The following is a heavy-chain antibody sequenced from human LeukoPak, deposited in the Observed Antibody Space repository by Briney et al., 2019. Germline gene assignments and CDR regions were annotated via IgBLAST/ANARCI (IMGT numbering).Heavy chain of an antibody. CDR2: INHSGST. CDR3: ARHSRVTSWVMDV. Sequence: SETLSLTCAVYGGSFSGYYWSWIRQPPGKGLEWIGEINHSGSTNYNPSLKSRVTISVDTSKNQFSLKLSSVTAADTTVYYCARHSRVTSWVMDVWGQGTTVTVSS. V-gene: IGHV4-34*01. D-gene: IGHD4-11*01. J-gene: IGHJ6*02. CDR1: GGSFSGYY.